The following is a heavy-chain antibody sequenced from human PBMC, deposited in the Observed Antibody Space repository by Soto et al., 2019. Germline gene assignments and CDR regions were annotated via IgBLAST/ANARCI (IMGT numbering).Heavy chain of an antibody. CDR2: IIPIFGTA. J-gene: IGHJ6*02. CDR3: ATTDIVVVPAAIRGYYYYGMDV. Sequence: QVQLVQSGAEVKKPGSSVKVSCKASGGTFSSYAISWVRQAPGQGLEWMGGIIPIFGTANYAQKFQGRVTITADESTSTADMELSSLRSEDTAVYYCATTDIVVVPAAIRGYYYYGMDVWGQGTTVTVSS. D-gene: IGHD2-2*02. V-gene: IGHV1-69*01. CDR1: GGTFSSYA.